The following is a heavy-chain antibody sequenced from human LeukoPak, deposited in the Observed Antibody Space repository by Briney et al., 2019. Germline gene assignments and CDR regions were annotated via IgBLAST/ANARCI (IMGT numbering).Heavy chain of an antibody. CDR2: IIPIFGTA. CDR3: ARGADENMYRVLRYFDWPPNPSDY. CDR1: GGTFSSYA. J-gene: IGHJ4*02. D-gene: IGHD3-9*01. V-gene: IGHV1-69*13. Sequence: ASVKVSCKASGGTFSSYAISWVRQAPGQGLEWMGGIIPIFGTANYAQKFQGRVTITADESTSTAYMELSSLRSEDTAVYYCARGADENMYRVLRYFDWPPNPSDYWGQGTLVTVSS.